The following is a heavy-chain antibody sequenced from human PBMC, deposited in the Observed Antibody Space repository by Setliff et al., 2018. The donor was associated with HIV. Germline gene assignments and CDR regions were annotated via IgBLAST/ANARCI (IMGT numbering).Heavy chain of an antibody. J-gene: IGHJ4*02. D-gene: IGHD3-10*01. CDR3: ARGGITTMVRGVTYPYPLYYFDS. CDR2: IYYNGRA. V-gene: IGHV4-31*03. Sequence: SETLSLTCTVSRASISSGDYYWSWIRQHPERGLEWIGYIYYNGRAYYSPSLGSRVTMSVDTSRNEFSLTLSSVTAADTAMYYCARGGITTMVRGVTYPYPLYYFDSWGQGALVTVSS. CDR1: RASISSGDYY.